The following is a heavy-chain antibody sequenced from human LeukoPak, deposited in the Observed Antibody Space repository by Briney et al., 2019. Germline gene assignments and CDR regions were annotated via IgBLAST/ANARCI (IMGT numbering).Heavy chain of an antibody. V-gene: IGHV6-1*01. CDR2: TYYRAKWYN. CDR3: ARDSYSSGWHNVDYFDY. D-gene: IGHD6-19*01. J-gene: IGHJ4*02. Sequence: SQTLSLTCAISGDSVSSNSAAWNWIRQSPSRGLEWLGRTYYRAKWYNDYAVSVKSRITINPDTSKNQFSLQLNSVTPEDTAVYYCARDSYSSGWHNVDYFDYWGQGTLVTVSS. CDR1: GDSVSSNSAA.